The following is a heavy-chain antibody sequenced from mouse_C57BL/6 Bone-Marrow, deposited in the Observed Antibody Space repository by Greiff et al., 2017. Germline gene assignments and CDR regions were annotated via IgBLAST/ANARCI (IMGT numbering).Heavy chain of an antibody. J-gene: IGHJ1*03. D-gene: IGHD1-2*01. CDR3: TFYGGWYFEV. CDR1: GFNIKDDY. V-gene: IGHV14-4*01. Sequence: EVQLQQSGAELVRPGASVKLSCTASGFNIKDDYMHWVKQRPEQGLEWIGWLDPENGDTEYASKFQGKATIPADTSSHTAYRQLSSLTSEDTAVYYCTFYGGWYFEVWGTGTTVTVSS. CDR2: LDPENGDT.